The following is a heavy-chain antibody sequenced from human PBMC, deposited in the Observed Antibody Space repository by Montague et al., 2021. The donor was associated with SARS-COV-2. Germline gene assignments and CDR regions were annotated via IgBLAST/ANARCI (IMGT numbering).Heavy chain of an antibody. Sequence: CAISGDSVSSDSAAWNWIRQSPSRGLEWLGRTYYRSKWYNDYAVSVKSRITINPDTSKNQFSLRLNSVTPEDTAVYYCARGGSWLYYFDYWGQGTLVTVSS. V-gene: IGHV6-1*01. CDR2: TYYRSKWYN. J-gene: IGHJ4*02. CDR3: ARGGSWLYYFDY. D-gene: IGHD6-13*01. CDR1: GDSVSSDSAA.